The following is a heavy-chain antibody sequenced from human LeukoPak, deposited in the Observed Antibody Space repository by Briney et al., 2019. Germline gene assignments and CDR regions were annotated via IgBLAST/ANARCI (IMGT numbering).Heavy chain of an antibody. V-gene: IGHV3-53*01. CDR1: GFTVSSNY. D-gene: IGHD5-12*01. Sequence: GGSLRLSCAASGFTVSSNYMNWVRQAPGKGLEWVSVIYSGGSTYYADSVKGRFTISRDNSKNTLYLQMNSLRAENTAVYFCARKALGYRLGYGDYWGQGTLVTVSS. CDR3: ARKALGYRLGYGDY. J-gene: IGHJ4*02. CDR2: IYSGGST.